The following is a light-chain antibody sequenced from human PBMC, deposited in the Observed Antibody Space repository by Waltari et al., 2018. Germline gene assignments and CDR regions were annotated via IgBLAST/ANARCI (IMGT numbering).Light chain of an antibody. V-gene: IGKV3-11*01. CDR1: QNFSIF. Sequence: EIVLTQSPATLSVSPGDRATVSCRASQNFSIFLAWYQHKPGQATRPIIYDVDNRATGIPPRFSGSVSGTDFTLTISRFESEDSAVYSCQQRSIWPPITFGQGTRLEIK. J-gene: IGKJ5*01. CDR2: DVD. CDR3: QQRSIWPPIT.